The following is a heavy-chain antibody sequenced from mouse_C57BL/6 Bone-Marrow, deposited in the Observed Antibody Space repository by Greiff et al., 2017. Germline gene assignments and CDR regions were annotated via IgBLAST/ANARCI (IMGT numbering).Heavy chain of an antibody. J-gene: IGHJ2*01. Sequence: EVQLQESGGGLVKPGGSLKLSCAASGFTFSDYGMHWVRQAPEKGLEWVAYISSGSSTIYYADTVKGRFTISRDNAKNTLFLQMTSLRSEDTAMYYCARGAITTVVPDYWGQGTTLTVSS. V-gene: IGHV5-17*01. CDR3: ARGAITTVVPDY. CDR1: GFTFSDYG. D-gene: IGHD1-1*01. CDR2: ISSGSSTI.